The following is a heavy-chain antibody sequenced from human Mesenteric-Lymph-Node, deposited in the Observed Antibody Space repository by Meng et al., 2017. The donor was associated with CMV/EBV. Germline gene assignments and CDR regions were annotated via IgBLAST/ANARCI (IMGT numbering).Heavy chain of an antibody. CDR3: ARAEYTSITMVRGVMDY. CDR2: IIPIFGTA. Sequence: GTFSSDAISWVRQAPGQGLEWMGGIIPIFGTANYAQKFQGRVTITADKSTSTAYMELSSLRSEDTAVYYCARAEYTSITMVRGVMDYWGQGTLVTVSS. CDR1: GTFSSDA. V-gene: IGHV1-69*06. J-gene: IGHJ4*02. D-gene: IGHD3-10*01.